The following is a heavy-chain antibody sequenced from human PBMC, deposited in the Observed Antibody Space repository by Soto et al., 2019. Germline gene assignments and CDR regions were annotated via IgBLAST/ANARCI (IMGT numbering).Heavy chain of an antibody. D-gene: IGHD2-2*01. Sequence: QVQLQESGPGLVKASETLSLTCTVSGVSISDYYWSWIRQPPGKGLEWIGYIHYSGSTDYNPSLKSRVTISVDTSKNQFSLELTSVTATDTAVYYCARDFGRHCSSTSCDPFYFDYWGQGTLVTVSS. CDR3: ARDFGRHCSSTSCDPFYFDY. V-gene: IGHV4-59*01. J-gene: IGHJ4*02. CDR1: GVSISDYY. CDR2: IHYSGST.